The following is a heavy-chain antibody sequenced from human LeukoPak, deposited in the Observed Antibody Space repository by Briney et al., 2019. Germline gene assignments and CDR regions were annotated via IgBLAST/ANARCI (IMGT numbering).Heavy chain of an antibody. J-gene: IGHJ4*02. CDR3: ASLGRSFDY. Sequence: SGGSLRLSCAASGFTFSSYAMSWVRQAPGKGPEWVSGISGSGSSTYYANSVKGRFTISRDNSKNTLYLQMNSLRAEDTAVYYCASLGRSFDYWGQGTLVTVSS. CDR2: ISGSGSST. CDR1: GFTFSSYA. D-gene: IGHD1-26*01. V-gene: IGHV3-23*01.